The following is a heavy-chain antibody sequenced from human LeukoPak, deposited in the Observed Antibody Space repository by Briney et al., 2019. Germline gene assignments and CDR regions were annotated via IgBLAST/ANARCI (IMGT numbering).Heavy chain of an antibody. CDR2: INPNSGGT. J-gene: IGHJ4*02. CDR3: ARSLGYSPVDGDY. V-gene: IGHV1-2*02. D-gene: IGHD4-23*01. CDR1: GYTFTRYY. Sequence: ASVKVSCKASGYTFTRYYMHWVRQAPGQGLEWMGWINPNSGGTNYPQKFQGRLTMTRDTSISTAYMELSRLRSDDTAVYYCARSLGYSPVDGDYWGQGTLVTVSS.